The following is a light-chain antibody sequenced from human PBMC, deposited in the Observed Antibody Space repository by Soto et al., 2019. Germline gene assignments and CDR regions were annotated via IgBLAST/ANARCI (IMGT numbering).Light chain of an antibody. CDR1: QSISRN. CDR2: AAS. J-gene: IGKJ5*01. CDR3: QQFTSWPPIT. Sequence: EIVMTQSPDTLSVSPGDRASLSCTASQSISRNLAWYQHSPGQAPRLIIYAASTRATGLPARFSGSGSGTDFTLTIGSLQSEDLAVYYGQQFTSWPPITFGPGGRREIK. V-gene: IGKV3-15*01.